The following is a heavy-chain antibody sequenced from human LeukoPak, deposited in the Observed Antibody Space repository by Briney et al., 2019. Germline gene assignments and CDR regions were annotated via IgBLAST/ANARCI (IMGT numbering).Heavy chain of an antibody. CDR3: ARDRPEWLLSYYYYYMDV. Sequence: SETLSLTCAVYSGSFSGYYWSWIRQPPGKGLEWIGEINHSGSTNYNPSLKSRVTISVDTSKNQFSLKLSSVTAADTAVYYCARDRPEWLLSYYYYYMDVWGKGTTVTVSS. CDR2: INHSGST. D-gene: IGHD3-3*01. V-gene: IGHV4-34*01. J-gene: IGHJ6*03. CDR1: SGSFSGYY.